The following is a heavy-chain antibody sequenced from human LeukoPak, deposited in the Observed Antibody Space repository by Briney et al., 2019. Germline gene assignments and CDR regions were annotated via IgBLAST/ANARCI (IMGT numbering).Heavy chain of an antibody. D-gene: IGHD6-13*01. J-gene: IGHJ4*02. V-gene: IGHV3-23*01. CDR1: GLTFSSYA. CDR3: AKSSPQLVLGDFDY. CDR2: ISGTGGST. Sequence: GGSLRLSRTASGLTFSSYAMSWVRQAPGKGLEWVSTISGTGGSTYYADSVKGRFTISRDNSKNTLYLQVNSLRAEDTAVYYCAKSSPQLVLGDFDYWGQGTLVTVSS.